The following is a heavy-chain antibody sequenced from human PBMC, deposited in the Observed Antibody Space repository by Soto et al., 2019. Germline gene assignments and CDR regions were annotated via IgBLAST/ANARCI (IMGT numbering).Heavy chain of an antibody. CDR2: INPNSGGT. CDR1: GGTFSSYA. Sequence: GASVKVSCKASGGTFSSYAIDWVRQAPGQGLEWMGWINPNSGGTNYAQKFQGWVTMTRDTSISTAYMELSRLRSDDTAVYYCARVIAPYYYYGMDVWGQGTTVTVS. V-gene: IGHV1-2*04. CDR3: ARVIAPYYYYGMDV. D-gene: IGHD2-15*01. J-gene: IGHJ6*02.